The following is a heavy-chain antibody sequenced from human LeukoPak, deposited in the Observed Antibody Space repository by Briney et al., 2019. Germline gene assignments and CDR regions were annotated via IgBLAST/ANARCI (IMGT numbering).Heavy chain of an antibody. V-gene: IGHV1-18*01. CDR3: ARDFLKVRGVIGSYYYYYMDV. Sequence: GASVKVSCKASGYTFTSYGISWVRQAPGQGLEWMGWISAYNGNTNYAQKLQGRVTMTTDTSTSTAYMELRSLRSDDTAVYYCARDFLKVRGVIGSYYYYYMDVWGKGTTVTISS. CDR2: ISAYNGNT. D-gene: IGHD3-10*01. J-gene: IGHJ6*03. CDR1: GYTFTSYG.